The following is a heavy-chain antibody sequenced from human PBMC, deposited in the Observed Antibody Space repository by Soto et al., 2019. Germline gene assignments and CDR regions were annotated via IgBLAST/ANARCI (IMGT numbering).Heavy chain of an antibody. CDR3: ARYHFGDYAFDS. CDR1: GFTFSSYA. V-gene: IGHV3-23*01. Sequence: PGGSLRLSCAASGFTFSSYAMSWVRQAPGKGMEWVAAISGSGGSTYYADSVKGRFTISRDNAKNSLYLQMNSLVVEDTATYYCARYHFGDYAFDSWGQGTPVTVSS. J-gene: IGHJ4*02. CDR2: ISGSGGST. D-gene: IGHD4-17*01.